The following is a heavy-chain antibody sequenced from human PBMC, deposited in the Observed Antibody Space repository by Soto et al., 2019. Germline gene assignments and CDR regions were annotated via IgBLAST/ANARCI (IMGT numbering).Heavy chain of an antibody. CDR2: ISAYNGNT. Sequence: QVQLVQSGPEVKKPGASAKVSCKTSGYIFSNFGISWMRQVPGQGLEWMGWISAYNGNTNYAQKFQDRVTLTTDTCTNTAYMELRSLRSDDPAVYYCARASGGGVGTTSYWGQGTLVTVST. V-gene: IGHV1-18*01. J-gene: IGHJ4*02. D-gene: IGHD1-26*01. CDR3: ARASGGGVGTTSY. CDR1: GYIFSNFG.